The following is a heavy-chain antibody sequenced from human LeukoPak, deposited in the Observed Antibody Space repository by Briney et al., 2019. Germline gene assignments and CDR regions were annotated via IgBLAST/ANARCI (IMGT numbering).Heavy chain of an antibody. V-gene: IGHV1-24*01. CDR3: AADSTIAGAGYYYYYGMDV. CDR2: FDPEDGET. CDR1: GYTLTELS. J-gene: IGHJ6*02. Sequence: GASVKVSCKVSGYTLTELSMHWVRQAPGKGLEWMGGFDPEDGETIYAQKFQGRVTMTEDTSTDTAYMELSSLRSEDTAVYYCAADSTIAGAGYYYYYGMDVWGQGTTVTVSS. D-gene: IGHD6-19*01.